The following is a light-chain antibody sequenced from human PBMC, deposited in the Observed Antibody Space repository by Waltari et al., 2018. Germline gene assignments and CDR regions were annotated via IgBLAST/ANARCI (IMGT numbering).Light chain of an antibody. CDR3: QQYNSYTWT. Sequence: DIRMTQSPSTLSASVGDRAPITCRASQSISSWLAWYQQKPGKAPKRLIYKASSLESGVPSRFSGSGSGTEFTLTISSLQPDDFATYYCQQYNSYTWTFGQGTKVEIK. V-gene: IGKV1-5*03. J-gene: IGKJ1*01. CDR1: QSISSW. CDR2: KAS.